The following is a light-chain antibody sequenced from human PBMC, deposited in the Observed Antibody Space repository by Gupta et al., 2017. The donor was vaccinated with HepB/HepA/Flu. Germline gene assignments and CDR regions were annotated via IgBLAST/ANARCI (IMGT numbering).Light chain of an antibody. CDR3: QHFDCSPLFS. V-gene: IGKV3-15*01. CDR1: QFISTY. CDR2: GAS. J-gene: IGKJ4*01. Sequence: IVITHSPATLSLSPGETATLSCRASQFISTYLAWYQHKPGQAPRVVIYGASTRATGIPARFSGRESGTEFTLTINSLQSEDFAVYYCQHFDCSPLFSFGGGTKVEMK.